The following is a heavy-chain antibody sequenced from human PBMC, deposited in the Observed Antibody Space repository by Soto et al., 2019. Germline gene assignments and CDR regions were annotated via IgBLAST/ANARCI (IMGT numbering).Heavy chain of an antibody. CDR3: ARDSRTGCSSTDCYMS. V-gene: IGHV4-4*02. D-gene: IGHD2-2*01. CDR1: GDSISSGAW. Sequence: PSETLSLTCAVSGDSISSGAWWRWVRQSTGKGLQLIGEIYHSGNTRNNPSLKSRVTMSVDKSNNQFSLNLMSVTAADTATYYCARDSRTGCSSTDCYMSWGRGILVTVSS. CDR2: IYHSGNT. J-gene: IGHJ5*02.